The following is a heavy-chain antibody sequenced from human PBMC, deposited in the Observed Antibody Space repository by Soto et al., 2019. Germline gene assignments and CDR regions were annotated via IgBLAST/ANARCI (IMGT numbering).Heavy chain of an antibody. V-gene: IGHV1-18*04. D-gene: IGHD3-16*01. CDR3: ARDRVTPGGEAFDI. CDR2: ISAYNGNT. J-gene: IGHJ3*02. CDR1: GYTFTSYY. Sequence: ASVKVSCKASGYTFTSYYMHWVRQAPGQGLEWMGWISAYNGNTNYAQKLQGRVTMTTDTSTSTAYMELRSLRSDDTAVYYCARDRVTPGGEAFDIWGQGTMVTVSS.